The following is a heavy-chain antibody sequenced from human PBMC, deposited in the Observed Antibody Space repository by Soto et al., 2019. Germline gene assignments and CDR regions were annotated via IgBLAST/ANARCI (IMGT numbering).Heavy chain of an antibody. CDR3: ARDKDGSGSYDPVDY. CDR2: ISSTSSTI. Sequence: GGSLRLSCAAFGFTFGGSSMSWVRQAPGKGLEWFSYISSTSSTIYYADSVKGRFTISRDNAKNSLYLQMSSLRAEDTAVYYCARDKDGSGSYDPVDYWGQGTLVTVSS. CDR1: GFTFGGSS. D-gene: IGHD3-10*01. V-gene: IGHV3-48*01. J-gene: IGHJ4*02.